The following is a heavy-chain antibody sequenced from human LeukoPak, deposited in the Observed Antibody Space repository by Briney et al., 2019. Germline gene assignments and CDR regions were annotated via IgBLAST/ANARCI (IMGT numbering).Heavy chain of an antibody. CDR1: GDSVSSNSAA. Sequence: QTLSLTCAISGDSVSSNSAAWNWIRQSPSRGLEGLGRTYYRSKWYNDYAVSVKSRITINPDTSKNQFSLQLNSVTPEDTAVYYCARGSGDYGHYYYYYMDVWGKGTTVTISS. CDR2: TYYRSKWYN. D-gene: IGHD4-17*01. J-gene: IGHJ6*03. V-gene: IGHV6-1*01. CDR3: ARGSGDYGHYYYYYMDV.